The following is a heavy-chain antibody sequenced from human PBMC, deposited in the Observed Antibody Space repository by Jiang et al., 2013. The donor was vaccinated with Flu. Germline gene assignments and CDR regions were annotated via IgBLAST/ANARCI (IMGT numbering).Heavy chain of an antibody. D-gene: IGHD2-15*01. CDR1: GFTVSSNY. CDR3: ARGLCSGGSCYYYYGMDV. CDR2: IYSGGST. Sequence: VQLVESGGGLVQPGGSLRLSCAASGFTVSSNYMSWVRQAPGKGLEWVSVIYSGGSTYYADSVKGRFTISRDNSKNTLYLQMNSLRAEDTAVYYCARGLCSGGSCYYYYGMDVVGPRDHGHRLL. J-gene: IGHJ6*02. V-gene: IGHV3-66*01.